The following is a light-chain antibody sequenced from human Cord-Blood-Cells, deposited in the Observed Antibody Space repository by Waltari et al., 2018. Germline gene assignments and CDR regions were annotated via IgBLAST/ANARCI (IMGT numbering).Light chain of an antibody. Sequence: QSALTQPASVSGSPGQSIPIPCTGTTRDVGSYNLVSWYQQHPGKAPKLMIYEGSKRPSGVSNRFSGSKSGNTASLTISGLQAEDETDYYCCSYAGSSYVFGTGTKVTVL. CDR3: CSYAGSSYV. CDR2: EGS. V-gene: IGLV2-23*01. J-gene: IGLJ1*01. CDR1: TRDVGSYNL.